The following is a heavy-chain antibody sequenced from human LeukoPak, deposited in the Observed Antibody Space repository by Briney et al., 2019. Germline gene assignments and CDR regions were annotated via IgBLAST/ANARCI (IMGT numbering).Heavy chain of an antibody. V-gene: IGHV3-48*01. CDR2: ISSSSSTI. D-gene: IGHD2-2*01. CDR3: ARDGAGYQLPHDY. Sequence: PGGSLRLSCAASGFTFSSYSKNWVRQAPGKGLEWVSYISSSSSTIYYADSVKGRFTISRDNDKNSLYLQMNSLRAEDTAVYYCARDGAGYQLPHDYWGQGTLVTVSS. CDR1: GFTFSSYS. J-gene: IGHJ4*02.